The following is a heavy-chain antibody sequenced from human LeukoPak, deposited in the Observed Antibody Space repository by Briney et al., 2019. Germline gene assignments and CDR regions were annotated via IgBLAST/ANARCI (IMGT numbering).Heavy chain of an antibody. D-gene: IGHD3-22*01. J-gene: IGHJ3*02. Sequence: GGSLRLSCAASGFTFSSYSMNWVRQAPGKGLEWVSSISSSSSYIYYADSVKGRFTISRDNANNSLYLQMNSLRAEDTAVYYCARDNSLHYYDKHRSRAFDIWGQGTMVTVSS. V-gene: IGHV3-21*01. CDR3: ARDNSLHYYDKHRSRAFDI. CDR2: ISSSSSYI. CDR1: GFTFSSYS.